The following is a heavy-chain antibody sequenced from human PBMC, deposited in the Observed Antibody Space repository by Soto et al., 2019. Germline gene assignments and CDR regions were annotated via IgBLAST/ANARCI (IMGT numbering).Heavy chain of an antibody. V-gene: IGHV3-9*01. CDR2: ISWNSGSI. D-gene: IGHD6-19*01. CDR3: VKDIHELCLVSHVEY. J-gene: IGHJ4*02. CDR1: GFTFESYA. Sequence: EVQLVESGGGSVQPGRSLRLSCVASGFTFESYAMHWVRQVPGKGLEWVSGISWNSGSIGYEDSVKGRFTISRDNAQKSLYLEMNSLRVEDTAFYYCVKDIHELCLVSHVEYWGQGALVTVSS.